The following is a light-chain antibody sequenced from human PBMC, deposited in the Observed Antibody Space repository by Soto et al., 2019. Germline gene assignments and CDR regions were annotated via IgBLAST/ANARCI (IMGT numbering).Light chain of an antibody. CDR3: VSVAPYV. V-gene: IGLV2-14*01. Sequence: QSALTQPASVSGSPGQSITISCTGTSSDVGNGYDSVSWYQQHPGKAPKLMIYEVTNRPSGVSSRFSGSKSGNTASLTISGLQAEDEADYYTVSVAPYVFGTGTKVAVI. J-gene: IGLJ1*01. CDR2: EVT. CDR1: SSDVGNGYDS.